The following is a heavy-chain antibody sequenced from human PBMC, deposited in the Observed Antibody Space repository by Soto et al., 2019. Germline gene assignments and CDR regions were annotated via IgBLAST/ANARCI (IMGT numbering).Heavy chain of an antibody. CDR3: ARLPSTSTGILTNDFDY. V-gene: IGHV1-69*13. CDR1: GGTFSSYA. D-gene: IGHD3-9*01. CDR2: IIPIFGTA. J-gene: IGHJ4*02. Sequence: GASVKVSCKAAGGTFSSYAISWVRQAPGQGLEWMGGIIPIFGTANYAQKFQGRVTITADESTSTAYMELSSLRSEDTAVYYCARLPSTSTGILTNDFDYWGQGTLVTVSS.